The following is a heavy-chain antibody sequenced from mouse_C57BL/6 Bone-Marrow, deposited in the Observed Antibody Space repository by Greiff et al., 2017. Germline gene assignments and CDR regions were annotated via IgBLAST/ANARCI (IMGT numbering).Heavy chain of an antibody. J-gene: IGHJ3*01. V-gene: IGHV7-3*01. CDR3: ARGDSNPFAY. D-gene: IGHD2-5*01. Sequence: EVKLVESGGGLVQPGGSLSLSCAASGFTFTDYYMSWVRQPPGKALEWLGFIRNKANGYTTEYSASVKGRFTISRDNSQSILYLQMNALRAEDSATYYCARGDSNPFAYWGQGTLVTVSA. CDR2: IRNKANGYTT. CDR1: GFTFTDYY.